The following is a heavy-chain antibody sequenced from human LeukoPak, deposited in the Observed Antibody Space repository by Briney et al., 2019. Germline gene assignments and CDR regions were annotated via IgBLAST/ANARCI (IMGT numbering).Heavy chain of an antibody. D-gene: IGHD2-15*01. J-gene: IGHJ4*02. Sequence: PGGSLRLSCSASGFTFSSYAMHWVRQVPGKGLQYVSGISTNGGRIYYADSVKDRFTISRDNSKNTLYLEMTSLKFEDTAVYYCPLPTLGYWGQGTLVTVSS. CDR3: PLPTLGY. CDR1: GFTFSSYA. V-gene: IGHV3-64D*08. CDR2: ISTNGGRI.